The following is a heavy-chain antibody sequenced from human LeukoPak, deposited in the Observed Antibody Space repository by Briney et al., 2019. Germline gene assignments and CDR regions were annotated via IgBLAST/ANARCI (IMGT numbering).Heavy chain of an antibody. Sequence: PSETLSLTCTVSGYSISSGYFWGWMRQPPGKGLEWIGSIYQSETAHYNPSLKSRVTISVDTSKNQFSLKLSSVTAADTAVYYCARHWRVAAASGWFDPWGQGTLVTVSS. CDR3: ARHWRVAAASGWFDP. CDR1: GYSISSGYF. J-gene: IGHJ5*02. CDR2: IYQSETA. D-gene: IGHD6-13*01. V-gene: IGHV4-38-2*02.